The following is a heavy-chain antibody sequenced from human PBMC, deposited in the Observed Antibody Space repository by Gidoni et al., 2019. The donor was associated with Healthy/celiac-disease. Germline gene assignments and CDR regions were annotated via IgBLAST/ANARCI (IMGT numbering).Heavy chain of an antibody. D-gene: IGHD3-10*01. CDR1: GFPVSSYG. V-gene: IGHV3-33*01. CDR2: IWYYVSNK. CDR3: ARDGYYCSVSFGWFDP. Sequence: QVQLVEYGGGGVQPGRSLRLSCAASGFPVSSYGMHWVRQAQGKGLEVVAVIWYYVSNKYYADSVKGRFTISRDNSKNTLYLQMNSLRAEDTAVYYCARDGYYCSVSFGWFDPWGQGTLVTVSS. J-gene: IGHJ5*02.